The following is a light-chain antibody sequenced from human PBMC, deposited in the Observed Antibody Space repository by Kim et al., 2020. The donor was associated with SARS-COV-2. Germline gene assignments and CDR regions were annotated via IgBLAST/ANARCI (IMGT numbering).Light chain of an antibody. J-gene: IGKJ4*01. V-gene: IGKV3-15*01. CDR3: QQYNTWTSLS. Sequence: SQGETATLSGRASQRINNKLAWYQQKHGQAARLLIYDGSTRATGISARFSGSGSGTDFTLTITSLQSEDFAVYHCQQYNTWTSLSFGGGTKVDIK. CDR1: QRINNK. CDR2: DGS.